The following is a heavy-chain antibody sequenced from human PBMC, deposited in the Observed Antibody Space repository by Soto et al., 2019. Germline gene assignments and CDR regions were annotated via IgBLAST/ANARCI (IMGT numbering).Heavy chain of an antibody. CDR3: TTESLTYYYGMDV. CDR1: GFTFSNAW. D-gene: IGHD2-21*02. CDR2: IKSKTDGGTT. V-gene: IGHV3-15*01. J-gene: IGHJ6*02. Sequence: LRLSCAASGFTFSNAWMSWVRQAPGKGLEWVGRIKSKTDGGTTDYAAPVKGRFTISRDDSKNTLYLQMNSLKTEDTAVYYCTTESLTYYYGMDVWGQGTTVTVSS.